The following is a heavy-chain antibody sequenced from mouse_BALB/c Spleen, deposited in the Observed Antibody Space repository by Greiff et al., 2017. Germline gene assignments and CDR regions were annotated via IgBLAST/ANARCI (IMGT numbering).Heavy chain of an antibody. CDR3: ASSSYYGNYIYAMDY. Sequence: EVKLQESGAELVKPGASVKSSCTASGFNIKDTYMHWVKQRPEQGLEWIGRIDPANGNTKYDPKFQGKATITADTSSNTAYLQLSSLTSEDTAVYYCASSSYYGNYIYAMDYWGQGTSVTVSS. CDR2: IDPANGNT. CDR1: GFNIKDTY. V-gene: IGHV14-3*02. J-gene: IGHJ4*01. D-gene: IGHD2-10*01.